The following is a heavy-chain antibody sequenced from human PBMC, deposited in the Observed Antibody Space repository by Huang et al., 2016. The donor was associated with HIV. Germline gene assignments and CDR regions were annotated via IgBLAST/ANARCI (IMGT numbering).Heavy chain of an antibody. CDR3: ARTEMEYYYGSSGYYPDY. CDR1: GFDFSKYS. V-gene: IGHV3-48*01. CDR2: IRGTSSNI. Sequence: EVQLVESGGALVQPGGSLKLSCVVSGFDFSKYSMNWVRQAPGKGVDWVSYIRGTSSNIYYADSVKGRFTISRENAKNSVFLQMRSLRAEDTALYYCARTEMEYYYGSSGYYPDYWGQGTQVTVSS. J-gene: IGHJ4*02. D-gene: IGHD3-22*01.